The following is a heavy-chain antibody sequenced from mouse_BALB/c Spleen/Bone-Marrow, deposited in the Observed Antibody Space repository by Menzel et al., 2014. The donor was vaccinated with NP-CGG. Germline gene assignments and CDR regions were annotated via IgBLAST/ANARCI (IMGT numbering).Heavy chain of an antibody. CDR2: IVPANGNT. CDR3: ASYGYGYYFDY. V-gene: IGHV14-3*02. CDR1: GFNIKDTY. Sequence: EVQLVESGAELVKPGASVKLSCTTSGFNIKDTYMHWVKLRPEQGLEWIGRIVPANGNTKYAPKFQGKATITADTSSNTAYLQLSSLTSEDTAVYFCASYGYGYYFDYWGQGTTLTVSS. J-gene: IGHJ2*01. D-gene: IGHD2-2*01.